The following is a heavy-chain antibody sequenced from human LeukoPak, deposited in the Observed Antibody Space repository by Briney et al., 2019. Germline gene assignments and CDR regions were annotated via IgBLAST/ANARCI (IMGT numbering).Heavy chain of an antibody. CDR3: ARETTMTRFDY. CDR1: GGSISSFY. Sequence: PSETLSLTCTVSGGSISSFYWTWIRQPAGKGLEWIGRIYSSGSTNYNPSLKSRVTMSVDTSKNQFSLKLSSVTAADTAVYYCARETTMTRFDYWGQGTLNTVSS. CDR2: IYSSGST. D-gene: IGHD4-17*01. V-gene: IGHV4-4*07. J-gene: IGHJ4*02.